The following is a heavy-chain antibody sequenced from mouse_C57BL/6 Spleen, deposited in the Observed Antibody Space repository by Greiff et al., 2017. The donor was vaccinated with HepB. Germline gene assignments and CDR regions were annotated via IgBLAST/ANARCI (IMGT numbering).Heavy chain of an antibody. J-gene: IGHJ2*01. CDR1: GYTFTSYW. CDR2: IDPSDSYT. Sequence: VQLQQPGAELVKPGASVKLSCKASGYTFTSYWMQWVKQRPGQGLEWIGEIDPSDSYTNYNQKFKGKATLTVDTSSSTAYMQLSSLTSEDPAVYYCARGSPSSPFDYWGQGTTLTVSS. V-gene: IGHV1-50*01. CDR3: ARGSPSSPFDY.